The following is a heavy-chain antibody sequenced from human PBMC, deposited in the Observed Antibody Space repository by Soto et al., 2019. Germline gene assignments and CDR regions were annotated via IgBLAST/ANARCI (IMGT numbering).Heavy chain of an antibody. D-gene: IGHD3-3*01. CDR2: INHSGST. V-gene: IGHV4-34*01. CDR3: ARVSGANYDFWSGYSGFAYYGMDV. CDR1: GGSFSGHY. Sequence: QVQIQQWGAGLLKPSETLSLTCAVYGGSFSGHYWSWIRQPPGKGREWSGEINHSGSTNYNPSLKTQRTISVDSFKKQFSLTLSSVTAADTAVYYCARVSGANYDFWSGYSGFAYYGMDVWGQGTTVTVSS. J-gene: IGHJ6*02.